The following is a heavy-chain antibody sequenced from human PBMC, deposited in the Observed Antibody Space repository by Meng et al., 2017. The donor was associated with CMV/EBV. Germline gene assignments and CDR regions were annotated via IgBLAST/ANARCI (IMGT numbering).Heavy chain of an antibody. Sequence: GESLKISCAASGFTFSSYAMHWVRQAPGKGLEWVAVISYDGSNKYYADSVKGRFTISRDNSKNTLYLQMNSLRAEDTAVYYCARDRNDFWSGYMDYWGQGTLVTV. CDR3: ARDRNDFWSGYMDY. V-gene: IGHV3-30*04. D-gene: IGHD3-3*01. CDR2: ISYDGSNK. CDR1: GFTFSSYA. J-gene: IGHJ4*02.